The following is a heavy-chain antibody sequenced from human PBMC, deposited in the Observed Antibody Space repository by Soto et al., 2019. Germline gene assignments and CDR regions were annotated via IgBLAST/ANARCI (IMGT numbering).Heavy chain of an antibody. D-gene: IGHD2-15*01. V-gene: IGHV1-18*01. CDR2: ISAYNGNT. J-gene: IGHJ6*02. Sequence: ASVKISCKASGYTFTSYGISWVRQAPGQGLEWMGWISAYNGNTNYAQKLQGRVTMTTDTSTSTAYMELRSLRSDDTAVYYCARSYCSGGRCYRPYYGMEVWGEGTKVTVSS. CDR3: ARSYCSGGRCYRPYYGMEV. CDR1: GYTFTSYG.